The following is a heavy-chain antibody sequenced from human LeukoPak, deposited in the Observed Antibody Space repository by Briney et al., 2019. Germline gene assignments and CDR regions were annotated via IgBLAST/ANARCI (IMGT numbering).Heavy chain of an antibody. J-gene: IGHJ4*02. D-gene: IGHD4-17*01. V-gene: IGHV3-7*01. CDR1: GFTFSSYW. CDR3: ARHDGDYSDYFDY. Sequence: GGSLRLSCAASGFTFSSYWMSCVRQAPGKGLEWVANIKQDGSEKYYVDSVKGRFTISRDNAKNSLYLQMNSLRAEDTAVYYCARHDGDYSDYFDYWGQGTLVTVSS. CDR2: IKQDGSEK.